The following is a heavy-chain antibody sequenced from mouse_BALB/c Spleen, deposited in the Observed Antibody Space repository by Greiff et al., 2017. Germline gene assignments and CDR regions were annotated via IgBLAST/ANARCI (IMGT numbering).Heavy chain of an antibody. D-gene: IGHD6-1*01. Sequence: QVQLKQSGAELARPGASVKLSCKASGYTFTSYWMQWVKQRPGQGLEWIGAIYPGDSDTRYTQKFKGKATLTADKSSSTAYMQLSSLASEDSAVYYCAREAERDYWGQGTSVTVSS. CDR2: IYPGDSDT. V-gene: IGHV1-87*01. J-gene: IGHJ4*01. CDR3: AREAERDY. CDR1: GYTFTSYW.